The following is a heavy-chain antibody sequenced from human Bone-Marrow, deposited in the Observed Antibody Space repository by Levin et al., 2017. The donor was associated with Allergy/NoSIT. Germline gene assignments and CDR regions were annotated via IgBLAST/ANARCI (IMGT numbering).Heavy chain of an antibody. V-gene: IGHV3-9*01. D-gene: IGHD6-13*01. CDR3: AKAAGYSSSGHLDY. Sequence: GGSLRLSCAASGFTFDDYAMHWVRQAPGKGLEWVSGSSWNSGSIGYADSVKGRFTISRDNAKNSLYLQMNRLRSEDTALYYCAKAAGYSSSGHLDYWGQGTLVTVSS. CDR1: GFTFDDYA. J-gene: IGHJ4*02. CDR2: SSWNSGSI.